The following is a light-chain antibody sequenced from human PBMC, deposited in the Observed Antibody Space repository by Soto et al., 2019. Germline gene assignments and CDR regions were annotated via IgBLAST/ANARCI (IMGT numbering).Light chain of an antibody. CDR1: QGISDY. J-gene: IGKJ4*01. Sequence: DIQLTQSPSFLSASVGDRVTISCQASQGISDYLAWYQQKPGKAPKLLIYGASTLQSGVPSRFSGSASGTEFTLTISSRQPEDFASYFCQQFNAYPLTFGGGTKLEIK. CDR3: QQFNAYPLT. V-gene: IGKV1-9*01. CDR2: GAS.